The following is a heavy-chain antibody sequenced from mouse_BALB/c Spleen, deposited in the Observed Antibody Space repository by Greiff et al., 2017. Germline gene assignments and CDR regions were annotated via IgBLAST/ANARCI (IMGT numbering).Heavy chain of an antibody. CDR3: ARDGYDGGAMDY. V-gene: IGHV2-9*02. D-gene: IGHD2-2*01. CDR1: GFSLTSYG. J-gene: IGHJ4*01. Sequence: VMLVESGPGLVAPSQSLSITCTVSGFSLTSYGVHWVRQPPGKGLEWLGVIWAGGSTNYNSALMSRLSISKDNSKSQVFLKMNSLQTDDTARYYCARDGYDGGAMDYWGQGTSVTVSS. CDR2: IWAGGST.